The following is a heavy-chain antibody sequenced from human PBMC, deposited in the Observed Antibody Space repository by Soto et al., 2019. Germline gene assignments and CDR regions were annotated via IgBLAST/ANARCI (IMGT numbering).Heavy chain of an antibody. Sequence: PSQTLSLTCAISGDSVSSNSAAWNWIGQSPSRGLEWLGRTYYSSKWYNDYAVSVKSRITINPGTSKNQFSLQLNSATPEDTAVYYCARVGDYDFWSGYYNDDHWGQGTLVTVSS. CDR2: TYYSSKWYN. D-gene: IGHD3-3*01. CDR1: GDSVSSNSAA. J-gene: IGHJ4*02. V-gene: IGHV6-1*01. CDR3: ARVGDYDFWSGYYNDDH.